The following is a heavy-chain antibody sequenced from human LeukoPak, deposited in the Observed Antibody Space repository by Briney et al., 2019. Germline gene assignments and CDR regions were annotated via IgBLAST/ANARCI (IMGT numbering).Heavy chain of an antibody. V-gene: IGHV1-2*06. Sequence: GASVKVSCKTSGYTFIDYHIHWVRQAPGQGLECMGRINPRSGGTNYAQNFQGRVTMTRDTSISTVYMELSRLTSDDTAVYYCARGGSGWDQFDYWAQGTLVAVSS. CDR1: GYTFIDYH. J-gene: IGHJ4*02. CDR3: ARGGSGWDQFDY. CDR2: INPRSGGT. D-gene: IGHD6-19*01.